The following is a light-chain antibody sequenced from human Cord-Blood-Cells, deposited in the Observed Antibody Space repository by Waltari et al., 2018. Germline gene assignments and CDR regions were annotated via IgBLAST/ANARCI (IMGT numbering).Light chain of an antibody. Sequence: DIVMTQSPDSLAVSLGERDTINCKSSQSVLYSSNNKNYLAWYQQKPGQPPKLLIYWASTRESGVPDRFSGSGSGTDFTLTISSLHAEDVAVYYCQQYYSTPTFGPGTKVDIK. CDR3: QQYYSTPT. CDR1: QSVLYSSNNKNY. V-gene: IGKV4-1*01. CDR2: WAS. J-gene: IGKJ3*01.